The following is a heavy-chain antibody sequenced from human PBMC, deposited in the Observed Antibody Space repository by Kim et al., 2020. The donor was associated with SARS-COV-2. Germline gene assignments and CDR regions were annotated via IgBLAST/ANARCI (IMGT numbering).Heavy chain of an antibody. CDR3: ARDQGDTIFGVVIRSDAFDN. J-gene: IGHJ3*02. D-gene: IGHD3-3*01. V-gene: IGHV7-4-1*02. Sequence: ASVKVSCKASGYTFTSYAMNWVRQAPGQGLEWMGWINTNTGNPTYAQGFTGRFVFSLDTSVSTAYLQISSLKAEDTAVYYCARDQGDTIFGVVIRSDAFDNWGQGTMVTVSS. CDR1: GYTFTSYA. CDR2: INTNTGNP.